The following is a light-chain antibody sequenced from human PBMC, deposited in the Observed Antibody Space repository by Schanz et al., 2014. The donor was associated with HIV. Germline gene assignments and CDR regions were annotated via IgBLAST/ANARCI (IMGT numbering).Light chain of an antibody. CDR1: SSDVGNYNY. CDR3: SSYTSSSTVL. Sequence: QSVLTQPASVSGSSGQSITISCTGTSSDVGNYNYLPWYQQLPGKVPKLMIYDVSNRASGVSNRFSGSKSGNTASLTISGLQAEDETDYYCSSYTSSSTVLFGGGTKLTVL. J-gene: IGLJ2*01. CDR2: DVS. V-gene: IGLV2-14*03.